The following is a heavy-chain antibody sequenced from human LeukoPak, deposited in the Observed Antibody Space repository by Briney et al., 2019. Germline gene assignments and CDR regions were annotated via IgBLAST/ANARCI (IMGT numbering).Heavy chain of an antibody. V-gene: IGHV4-59*01. CDR1: GGSISSYY. J-gene: IGHJ4*02. CDR3: AKDGINYYDISGYDI. Sequence: SETLSLTCTVSGGSISSYYWSWIRQPPGKGLEWIGYIYYSGSINYNPSLKSRVTISVDTSKNQFSLKLSSVTAADTAVYYCAKDGINYYDISGYDIWGQGTLVTVSS. D-gene: IGHD3-22*01. CDR2: IYYSGSI.